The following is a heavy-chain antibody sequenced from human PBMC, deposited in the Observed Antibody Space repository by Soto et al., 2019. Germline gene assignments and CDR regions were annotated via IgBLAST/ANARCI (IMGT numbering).Heavy chain of an antibody. CDR3: AGEVIPLTTDWNFDR. J-gene: IGHJ2*01. V-gene: IGHV4-30-4*01. CDR2: IYDSGST. D-gene: IGHD4-17*01. Sequence: QLQLRESGPGLVKPSETLSLTCTVSGGSISGGVGGLYYWSWIRQPPGKGLEWIGYIYDSGSTYYNPSLKCRVTRSVDTSKNQFSLRLSSVTAADTPVYYCAGEVIPLTTDWNFDRWGRGTLVTVSS. CDR1: GGSISGGVGGLYY.